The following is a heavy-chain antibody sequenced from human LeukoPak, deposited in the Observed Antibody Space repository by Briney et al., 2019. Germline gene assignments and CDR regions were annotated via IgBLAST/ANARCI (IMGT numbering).Heavy chain of an antibody. Sequence: ASVKVSCKASGYTFTGYYLHWVRQVPGQGLEWMGRINPSSGDTNYTQTFQGRVTMTRETSVRTAFLELSGLRSDDTAIYYCARYSDNTYYFDFWGQGTLVTVSS. J-gene: IGHJ4*02. CDR1: GYTFTGYY. CDR2: INPSSGDT. D-gene: IGHD3-22*01. V-gene: IGHV1-2*06. CDR3: ARYSDNTYYFDF.